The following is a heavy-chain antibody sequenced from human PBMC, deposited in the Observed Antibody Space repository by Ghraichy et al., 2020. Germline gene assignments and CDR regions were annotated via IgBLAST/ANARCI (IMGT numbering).Heavy chain of an antibody. J-gene: IGHJ4*02. CDR1: GGSFSGYY. CDR3: AREGAGGTADY. CDR2: INHSGST. Sequence: SETLSLTCAVYGGSFSGYYWSWIRQPPGKGLEWIGEINHSGSTNYNPSLKSRVTISVDTSKNQFSLKLSSVTAADTAVYYCAREGAGGTADYWGQGTLVTVSS. V-gene: IGHV4-34*01. D-gene: IGHD2-15*01.